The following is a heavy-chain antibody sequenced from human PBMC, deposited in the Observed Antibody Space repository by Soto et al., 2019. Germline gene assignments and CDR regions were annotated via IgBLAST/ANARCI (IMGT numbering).Heavy chain of an antibody. Sequence: QVQLVQSGAEVKKPGSSVKVSCKASGGTFSSCAMSWVRQAPGQGLEWMGGIIPIFGTANYAQKFQGRVTITADESTSTAYMELSSLRSKDTAVYYCARSGARPGDYYYGMDVWGQGTTVTVSS. CDR2: IIPIFGTA. V-gene: IGHV1-69*12. CDR3: ARSGARPGDYYYGMDV. J-gene: IGHJ6*02. D-gene: IGHD3-10*01. CDR1: GGTFSSCA.